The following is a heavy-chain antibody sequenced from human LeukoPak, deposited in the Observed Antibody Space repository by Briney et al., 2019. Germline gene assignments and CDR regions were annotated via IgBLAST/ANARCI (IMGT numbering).Heavy chain of an antibody. CDR2: IYYSGST. Sequence: SETLSLTCTVSGGSISSYYWSWIRQPPGKGLEWIGSIYYSGSTYNPSLKSRVTISVDTSKKQFSLKLSSVTAAETAVYYCAREGRYRYGYNEYHSYMDIWGKGTTVTVSS. D-gene: IGHD5-24*01. J-gene: IGHJ6*03. V-gene: IGHV4-59*01. CDR1: GGSISSYY. CDR3: AREGRYRYGYNEYHSYMDI.